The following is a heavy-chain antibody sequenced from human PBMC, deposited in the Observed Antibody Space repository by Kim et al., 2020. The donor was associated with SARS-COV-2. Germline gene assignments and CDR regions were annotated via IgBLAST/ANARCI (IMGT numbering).Heavy chain of an antibody. CDR3: VTAPQKFAPDRNF. V-gene: IGHV3-23*01. CDR1: GFAFDTYA. Sequence: GGSLRLSCAASGFAFDTYAMSWVRQAPGKGLEWVSAILYHSGTTYYADSVKGRFTISRDNSKNMLYLLMDSLRAEDTAVYYCVTAPQKFAPDRNFWGLGT. J-gene: IGHJ4*02. D-gene: IGHD3-22*01. CDR2: ILYHSGTT.